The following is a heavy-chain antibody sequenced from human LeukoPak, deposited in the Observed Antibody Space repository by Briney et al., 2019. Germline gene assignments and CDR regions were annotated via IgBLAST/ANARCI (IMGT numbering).Heavy chain of an antibody. CDR3: ARDSGYYGSGVGGRRGMDV. J-gene: IGHJ6*04. CDR1: GFTFSSYG. Sequence: GGSLRLSCAAFGFTFSSYGMHWVRQAPGKGLEWVAVIWYDGSNKYYADSVKGRFTISRDNSKNTLYLQMNSLRAEDTAVYYCARDSGYYGSGVGGRRGMDVWGKGTTVTVSS. D-gene: IGHD3-10*01. CDR2: IWYDGSNK. V-gene: IGHV3-33*01.